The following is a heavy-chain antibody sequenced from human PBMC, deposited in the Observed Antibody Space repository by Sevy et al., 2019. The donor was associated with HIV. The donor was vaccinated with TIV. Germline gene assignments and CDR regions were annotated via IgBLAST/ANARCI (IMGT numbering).Heavy chain of an antibody. CDR2: IYTSGST. D-gene: IGHD3-3*01. CDR3: ARDAADDFWSGYPLYNWFDP. Sequence: SETLSLTCTVSGGSISSYYWSWIRQPAGKGLEWIGRIYTSGSTNYNPALKSRVTMSVETSKNQFSLKLSSVTAADTAVYYCARDAADDFWSGYPLYNWFDPWGQGTLVTVSS. CDR1: GGSISSYY. J-gene: IGHJ5*02. V-gene: IGHV4-4*07.